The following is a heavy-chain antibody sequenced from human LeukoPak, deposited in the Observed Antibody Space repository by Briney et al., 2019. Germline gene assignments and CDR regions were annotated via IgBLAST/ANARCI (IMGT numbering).Heavy chain of an antibody. J-gene: IGHJ4*02. CDR1: GFTFSSYG. V-gene: IGHV3-23*01. CDR3: AKDPTLPATASYSDY. Sequence: GGSLRLSCAASGFTFSSYGMHWVRQAPEKGLEWVSGISGGGGTTYYADSVKGRFTISRDNSKNTLYLQMNSLRAEDTAVYYCAKDPTLPATASYSDYWGQGTLVTVSS. CDR2: ISGGGGTT. D-gene: IGHD2-21*02.